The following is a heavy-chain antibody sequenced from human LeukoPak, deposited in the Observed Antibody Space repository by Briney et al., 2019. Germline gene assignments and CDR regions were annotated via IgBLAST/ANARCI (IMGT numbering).Heavy chain of an antibody. CDR1: GFTFSGSA. CDR2: IRSKANSYAT. CDR3: TTPGFCGSTNCYGDY. Sequence: GGSLRLSCAASGFTFSGSAMHWVRQASGKGLEWVGRIRSKANSYATAYAASVKGRFTISRDDSKNTAYLQLNSLKTEDTAVYYCTTPGFCGSTNCYGDYWGQGTLVTVSS. J-gene: IGHJ4*02. D-gene: IGHD2-2*01. V-gene: IGHV3-73*01.